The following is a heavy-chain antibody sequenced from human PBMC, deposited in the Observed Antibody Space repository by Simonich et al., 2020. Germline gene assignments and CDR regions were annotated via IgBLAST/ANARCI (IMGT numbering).Heavy chain of an antibody. J-gene: IGHJ3*02. CDR3: ARELKGVPVGWGSQIDI. D-gene: IGHD6-19*01. CDR1: GYTFTGYY. V-gene: IGHV1-2*06. Sequence: QVQLVQSGAEVKKPGASVKVSCKASGYTFTGYYMHWGRQAPGQGLGCMGRIDPNRGGTNYAQKCQGRVTMTRDTSISTAYIGLSRLSFDETAVYYCARELKGVPVGWGSQIDIWGQGTMVTVSS. CDR2: IDPNRGGT.